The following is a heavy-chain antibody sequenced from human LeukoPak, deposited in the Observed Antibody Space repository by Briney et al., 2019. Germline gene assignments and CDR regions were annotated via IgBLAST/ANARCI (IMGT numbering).Heavy chain of an antibody. J-gene: IGHJ6*03. CDR1: GYTFTSYG. Sequence: ASVKASCKASGYTFTSYGISWVRQAPGQGLEWMGWISAYNGNTNYAQKLQGRVTMTTDTSTSTAYMELRSLRSDDTAVYYCAREYYDSSGYYFNYYYYYMDVWGKGTTVTVSS. D-gene: IGHD3-22*01. V-gene: IGHV1-18*01. CDR3: AREYYDSSGYYFNYYYYYMDV. CDR2: ISAYNGNT.